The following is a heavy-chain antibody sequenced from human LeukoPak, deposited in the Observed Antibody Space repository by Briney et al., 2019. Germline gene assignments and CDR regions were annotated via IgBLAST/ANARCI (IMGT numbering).Heavy chain of an antibody. CDR1: GGPISSGGYS. D-gene: IGHD5-24*01. V-gene: IGHV4-30-2*01. Sequence: SETLSLTCAVSGGPISSGGYSWSWIRQPPGKGLEWIGYIYHSGSTYYNPSLKSRVTISVDRSKNQFSLKLSSVTAADTAVYYCARAIEMATIFDYWGQGTLVTVSS. CDR3: ARAIEMATIFDY. CDR2: IYHSGST. J-gene: IGHJ4*02.